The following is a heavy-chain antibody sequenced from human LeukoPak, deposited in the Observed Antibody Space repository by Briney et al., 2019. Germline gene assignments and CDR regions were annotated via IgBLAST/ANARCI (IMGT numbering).Heavy chain of an antibody. CDR3: MGADYGGH. J-gene: IGHJ4*02. CDR2: IWRSGTT. D-gene: IGHD4-17*01. CDR1: GASIISNNW. V-gene: IGHV4-4*02. Sequence: SGTLSLTCAVSGASIISNNWWNWVRQPSGKGLEWIGEIWRSGTTNYNPSLKSRVTISVDKSKNQFSLKLNSVTAADTAVYYCMGADYGGHWGQGTLVTVSS.